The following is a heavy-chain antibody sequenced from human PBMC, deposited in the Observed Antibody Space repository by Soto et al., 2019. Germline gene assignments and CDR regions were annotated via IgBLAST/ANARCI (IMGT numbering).Heavy chain of an antibody. CDR3: AGGTGTTHYYYGMDV. CDR2: ISGSSSYI. D-gene: IGHD1-1*01. Sequence: PGGSLRLSCAASGFTFSSYSMNWVRQAPGKGLEWVSSISGSSSYIYYADSVKGRFTISRDNAKNSLYLQMNSLRAEDTAVYYCAGGTGTTHYYYGMDVWGQGTTVTVSS. J-gene: IGHJ6*02. CDR1: GFTFSSYS. V-gene: IGHV3-21*01.